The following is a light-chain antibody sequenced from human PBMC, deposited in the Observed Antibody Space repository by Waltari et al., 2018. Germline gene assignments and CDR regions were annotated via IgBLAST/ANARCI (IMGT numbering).Light chain of an antibody. CDR1: RAIANN. Sequence: EIVMTQSPATLSVSPGEAATLSCRASRAIANNLAWYQQKPGQALRLLIYDASTRATGVPARVSGSWSGTEFTLTITSLQSEDSAVYFWQQFNTRYSFGQGTKLEIK. V-gene: IGKV3-15*01. CDR3: QQFNTRYS. J-gene: IGKJ2*01. CDR2: DAS.